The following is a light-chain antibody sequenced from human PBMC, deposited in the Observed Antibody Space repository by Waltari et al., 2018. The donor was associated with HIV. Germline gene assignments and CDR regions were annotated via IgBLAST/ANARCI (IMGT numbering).Light chain of an antibody. CDR1: QNVLYNSNNKNY. V-gene: IGKV4-1*01. CDR3: QQYYNIPYT. J-gene: IGKJ2*01. CDR2: WAS. Sequence: DIVMTQSPDSLAVSLGERATINCKSSQNVLYNSNNKNYLAWYQQKPGQPPKLLIYWASTRESGVPDRFSGSGSGTDFTLTISSLQAEDVAVYYCQQYYNIPYTFGQGTKLEIK.